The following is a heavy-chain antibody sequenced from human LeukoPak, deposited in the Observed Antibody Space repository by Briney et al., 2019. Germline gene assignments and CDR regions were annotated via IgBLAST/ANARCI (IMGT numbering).Heavy chain of an antibody. J-gene: IGHJ3*02. CDR1: GFIFSNYY. CDR3: ARGDYDYVWGSYLDDI. V-gene: IGHV3-7*01. CDR2: IKEDGSEK. D-gene: IGHD3-16*02. Sequence: PGGSLRLSCAASGFIFSNYYMNWVRQAPGKGLEWVANIKEDGSEKYYVDSVKGRFTISRDNAKNSLYLQMNSLRAEDTAVYYCARGDYDYVWGSYLDDIWGQGTMVTVSS.